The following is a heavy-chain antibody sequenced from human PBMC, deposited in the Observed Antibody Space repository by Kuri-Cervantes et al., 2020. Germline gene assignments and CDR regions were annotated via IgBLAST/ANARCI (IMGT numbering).Heavy chain of an antibody. CDR1: GFTFSSYW. D-gene: IGHD6-13*01. Sequence: GESLKISCAASGFTFSSYWMSWVRQAPGKGLEWVANIKQDGSEKYYVDSVKGRFTISRDNAKNSLYLQMNSLRAEDTAVYYCARVGTLVAAGTLDYWGQGTLVTVSS. CDR3: ARVGTLVAAGTLDY. V-gene: IGHV3-7*03. CDR2: IKQDGSEK. J-gene: IGHJ4*02.